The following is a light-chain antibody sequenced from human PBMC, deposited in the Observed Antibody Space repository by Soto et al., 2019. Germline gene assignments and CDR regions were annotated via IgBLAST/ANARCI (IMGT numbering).Light chain of an antibody. CDR2: AAS. CDR1: QSISSY. CDR3: QQYSTYPWT. J-gene: IGKJ1*01. V-gene: IGKV1-39*01. Sequence: DIQMTQSPSSLSASVGDRVTITCRASQSISSYLNWYQQKPGKAPKLLIYAASSLQSGVPSRFSGSGSGTDFTLTISSLQSDDFATYYCQQYSTYPWTFGQGTKVDIK.